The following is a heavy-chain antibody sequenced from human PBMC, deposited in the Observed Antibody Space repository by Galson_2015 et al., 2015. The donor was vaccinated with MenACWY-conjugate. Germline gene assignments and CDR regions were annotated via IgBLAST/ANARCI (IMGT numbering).Heavy chain of an antibody. D-gene: IGHD2-2*01. CDR3: AHSGEYCSRTSCYYFDY. CDR1: GFSLTTTGVG. CDR2: IYWDDDK. J-gene: IGHJ4*02. Sequence: TLTLTCTFSGFSLTTTGVGVAWIRQPPGKALEWLALIYWDDDKRYRTSLRSRLTVTKDTSKNRVVLTMTNVDPVDTATYYCAHSGEYCSRTSCYYFDYWGQGAPVTVSS. V-gene: IGHV2-5*02.